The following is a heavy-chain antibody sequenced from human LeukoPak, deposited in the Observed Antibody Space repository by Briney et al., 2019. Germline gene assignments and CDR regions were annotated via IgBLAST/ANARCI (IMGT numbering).Heavy chain of an antibody. V-gene: IGHV3-74*01. CDR1: GFAFSNNW. CDR3: ASSDWYAAFDI. J-gene: IGHJ3*02. Sequence: PGGSLRLSCAASGFAFSNNWMHWVRQAPAKGLLWVSRINSDGSSTSYADSVKARFTISRDNAKNTLYLQMNSLRAEDTALYYCASSDWYAAFDIWGQGAMVTVSS. CDR2: INSDGSST. D-gene: IGHD3-9*01.